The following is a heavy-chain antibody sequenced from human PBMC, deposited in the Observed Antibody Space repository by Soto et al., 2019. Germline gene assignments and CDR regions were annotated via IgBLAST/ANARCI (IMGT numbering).Heavy chain of an antibody. J-gene: IGHJ6*03. CDR2: ISGSGGST. CDR3: ARERGQRGYSYGAYYYYYYMDV. V-gene: IGHV3-23*01. CDR1: GFTFSSYA. D-gene: IGHD5-18*01. Sequence: GGSLRLSCAASGFTFSSYAMSWVRQAPGKGLEWVSAISGSGGSTYYADSVKGRFTISRDNSKNTLYLQMNSLRAEDTAVYYCARERGQRGYSYGAYYYYYYMDVWGKGTTVTVSS.